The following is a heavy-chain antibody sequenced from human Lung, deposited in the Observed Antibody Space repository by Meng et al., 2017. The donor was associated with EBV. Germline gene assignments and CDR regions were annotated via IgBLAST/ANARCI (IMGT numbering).Heavy chain of an antibody. V-gene: IGHV3-30-3*01. CDR2: ISYDGSNK. D-gene: IGHD1-1*01. Sequence: VVSGGGWVQLGQSLRLSCAASGFTFSSYGMHWVRQAPGKGLEWVAVISYDGSNKYYADFVKGRFTISRDNSKNSLYLQMNSLRAEDTAVYYCARPQLTWFDPWGQGTLVTASS. J-gene: IGHJ5*02. CDR1: GFTFSSYG. CDR3: ARPQLTWFDP.